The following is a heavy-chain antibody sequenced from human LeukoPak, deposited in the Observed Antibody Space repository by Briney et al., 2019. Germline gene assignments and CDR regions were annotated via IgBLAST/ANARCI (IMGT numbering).Heavy chain of an antibody. CDR1: GYTFTSYA. CDR3: ARGPDAYYDSSGYQDYYYYYMDV. D-gene: IGHD3-22*01. Sequence: ASVKVSCKASGYTFTSYAMNWVRQAPGQGLEWMGWINTNTGNPTHAQGFTGRFVFSLDTSVSTAYLQISSLKAEDTAVYYCARGPDAYYDSSGYQDYYYYYMDVWGKGTTVTVSS. J-gene: IGHJ6*03. CDR2: INTNTGNP. V-gene: IGHV7-4-1*02.